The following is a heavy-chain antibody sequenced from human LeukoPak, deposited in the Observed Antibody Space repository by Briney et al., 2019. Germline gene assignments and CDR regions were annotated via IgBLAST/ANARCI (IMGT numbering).Heavy chain of an antibody. J-gene: IGHJ4*02. CDR1: GGSMIDHY. CDR2: IYYSGSL. V-gene: IGHV4-59*11. CDR3: ANYHGSGSYPFDY. Sequence: KTSETLSLTCTVSGGSMIDHYWSWIRQPPGKGLEWIGYIYYSGSLNYNPSLKSRVTISLDTSKNQFSLRLSSVTAADTAVYYCANYHGSGSYPFDYWGQGTLVTVSS. D-gene: IGHD3-10*01.